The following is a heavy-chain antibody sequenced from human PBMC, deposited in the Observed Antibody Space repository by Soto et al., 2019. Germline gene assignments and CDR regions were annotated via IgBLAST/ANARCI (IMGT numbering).Heavy chain of an antibody. CDR3: ARSREFDY. Sequence: SETLSLTCGVSGGSLSGATYSWNWIRQTPGKGLEWIGYIFPSGITYYNPSLRSRVTISIDVSKNQFSLSLRSLTAADTAVYYCARSREFDYWSQGTLVTVSS. CDR1: GGSLSGATYS. J-gene: IGHJ4*02. CDR2: IFPSGIT. V-gene: IGHV4-30-2*01.